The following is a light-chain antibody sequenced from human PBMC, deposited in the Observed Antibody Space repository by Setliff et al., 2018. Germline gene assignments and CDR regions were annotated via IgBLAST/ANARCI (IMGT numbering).Light chain of an antibody. CDR3: CSYAGSYTFYV. CDR2: EVS. Sequence: QSALAQPPSASGSPGQSLTISCTGTSRDIGAYKFVSWYQQYPGKAPRLIIYEVSKRPSGVPDRFSGSKSGNTASLIISGLQAEDEADYYCCSYAGSYTFYVFGTGTKVTVL. CDR1: SRDIGAYKF. J-gene: IGLJ1*01. V-gene: IGLV2-11*01.